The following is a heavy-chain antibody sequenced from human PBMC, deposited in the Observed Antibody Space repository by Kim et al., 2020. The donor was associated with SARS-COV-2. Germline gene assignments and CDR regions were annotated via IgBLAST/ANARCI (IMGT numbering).Heavy chain of an antibody. J-gene: IGHJ5*02. CDR3: ARGVLEIFGVVGWFDP. CDR2: IYYSGST. CDR1: GGSISSYC. D-gene: IGHD3-3*01. Sequence: SETLSLTCTVSGGSISSYCWSWGRQRPGKGLEWIWYIYYSGSTNYNPSLKSRVTISVETSKNQFSLKLSSLTAADTAVYYCARGVLEIFGVVGWFDPWGQGTLVTVSS. V-gene: IGHV4-59*13.